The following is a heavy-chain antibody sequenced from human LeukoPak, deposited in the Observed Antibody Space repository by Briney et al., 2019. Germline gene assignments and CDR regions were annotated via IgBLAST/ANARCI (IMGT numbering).Heavy chain of an antibody. J-gene: IGHJ4*02. Sequence: SVKVSCKASGGTFGSYAISWVRQAPGQGLEWMGGIIPIFGTANYAQKFQGRVTITTDESTSTAYMELSSLRSEDTAVYYCARMLGAYYYDSSGTLFDYWGQGTLVTVSS. V-gene: IGHV1-69*05. CDR1: GGTFGSYA. D-gene: IGHD3-22*01. CDR3: ARMLGAYYYDSSGTLFDY. CDR2: IIPIFGTA.